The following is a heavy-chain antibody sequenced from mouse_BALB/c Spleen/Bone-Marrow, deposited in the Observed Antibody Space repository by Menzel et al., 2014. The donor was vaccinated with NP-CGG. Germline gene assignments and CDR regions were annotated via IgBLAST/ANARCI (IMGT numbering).Heavy chain of an antibody. J-gene: IGHJ2*01. D-gene: IGHD2-2*01. CDR3: ASGYDFDY. V-gene: IGHV3-6*02. CDR2: ISYDGSN. CDR1: GYSITSGYY. Sequence: ESGPGLVKPSQSLSLTCSVTGYSITSGYYWNWIRQFPGNKLEWMGYISYDGSNNYNPSLKNRISITRDTSKNQFFLKLNSVTTEDTATYYCASGYDFDYWGQGTTLTVSS.